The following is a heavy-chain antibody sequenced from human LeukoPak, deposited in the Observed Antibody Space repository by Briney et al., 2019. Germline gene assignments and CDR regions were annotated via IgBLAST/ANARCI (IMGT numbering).Heavy chain of an antibody. J-gene: IGHJ4*02. CDR1: DGSISSYY. CDR3: ARETDSGWYSIRYFDY. V-gene: IGHV4-59*01. D-gene: IGHD6-19*01. Sequence: SETLSLACTVSDGSISSYYWSWIRQPPGKGLEWIGYIYYSGSTNYNPSLKSRVSISVDTSKNQFSLKLSSVTAADTAVYYCARETDSGWYSIRYFDYWGQGTLVTVSS. CDR2: IYYSGST.